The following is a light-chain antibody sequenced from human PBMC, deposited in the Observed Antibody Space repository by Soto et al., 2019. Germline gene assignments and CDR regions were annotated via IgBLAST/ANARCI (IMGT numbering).Light chain of an antibody. V-gene: IGLV1-51*01. J-gene: IGLJ1*01. CDR1: SSNIGGNS. Sequence: QAVLTQSPSVSAAPGQRVTISCSGSSSNIGGNSVSWYQQLPGTAPKLLIYDDDKRPSGIPDRFSGSKSGTSATLGITGFQTGDEADYYCGSWDSRLSAYVFGTGTKATVL. CDR3: GSWDSRLSAYV. CDR2: DDD.